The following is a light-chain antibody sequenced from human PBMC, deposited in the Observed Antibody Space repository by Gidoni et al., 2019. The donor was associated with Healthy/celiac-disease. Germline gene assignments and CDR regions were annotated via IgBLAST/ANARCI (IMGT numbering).Light chain of an antibody. J-gene: IGLJ3*02. Sequence: QSVLTQPPSASGTPGQMVTIPCSGSSSNIGSNYVYWYQQLPGTAPKLLIYRNNQRPSGVPDRFSGSKSGTSASLAISGLRSEDEADYYCAAWDDSLSGPNWVFGGGTKLTVL. CDR1: SSNIGSNY. CDR2: RNN. V-gene: IGLV1-47*01. CDR3: AAWDDSLSGPNWV.